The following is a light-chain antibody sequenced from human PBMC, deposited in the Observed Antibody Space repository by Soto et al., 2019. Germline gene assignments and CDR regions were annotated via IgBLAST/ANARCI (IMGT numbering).Light chain of an antibody. Sequence: QSALTQPASVSGSPGQSITISCTGTSSDVGAYNYVSWYQQHPGKAPKLMIYGVSNRPSGISNRFSGSKSGNTASLTISGLQPEDEADYYCNSYAFKIGYVFGTGTKVTVL. CDR1: SSDVGAYNY. CDR2: GVS. CDR3: NSYAFKIGYV. J-gene: IGLJ1*01. V-gene: IGLV2-14*03.